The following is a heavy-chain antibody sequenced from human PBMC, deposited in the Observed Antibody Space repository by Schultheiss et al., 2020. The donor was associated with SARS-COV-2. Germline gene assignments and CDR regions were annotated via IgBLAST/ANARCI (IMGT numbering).Heavy chain of an antibody. CDR3: AREGARQVYYYYGMDV. CDR2: INHSGST. D-gene: IGHD6-6*01. CDR1: GGSFSGYY. V-gene: IGHV4-34*01. J-gene: IGHJ6*02. Sequence: SETLSLTCAVYGGSFSGYYWSWIRQPPGKGLEWIGEINHSGSTNYNPSLKSRVTISVDTSKNQFSLKLSSVTAADTAVYYCAREGARQVYYYYGMDVWGQGTTVTVAS.